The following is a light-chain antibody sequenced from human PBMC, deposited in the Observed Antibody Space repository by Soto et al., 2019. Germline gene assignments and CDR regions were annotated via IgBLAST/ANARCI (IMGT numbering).Light chain of an antibody. CDR1: QGIRND. V-gene: IGKV1-6*01. CDR2: AAS. CDR3: LPDYKYPRT. J-gene: IGKJ1*01. Sequence: AIQMTQSPSSLSASVGDRVTITCRASQGIRNDLGWYQQKPGKAPKLLIYAASRLQSGVPSRFRGSGSGTDFTLTISSLQPEDIATYYCLPDYKYPRTFGQGTKVEIK.